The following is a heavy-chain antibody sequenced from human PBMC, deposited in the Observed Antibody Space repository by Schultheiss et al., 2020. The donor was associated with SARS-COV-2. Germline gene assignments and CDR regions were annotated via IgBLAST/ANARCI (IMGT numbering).Heavy chain of an antibody. CDR2: ISSSGST. CDR3: ARMGGYSHGWNYYYGMDV. D-gene: IGHD5-18*01. J-gene: IGHJ6*02. Sequence: GESLKISCAASGFTFSSYEMNWVRQAPGKGLEWVSYISSSGSTYYADSVKGRFTISRDNAKNSLYLQMNSLRAEDTAVYYCARMGGYSHGWNYYYGMDVWGQGTTVTVSS. CDR1: GFTFSSYE. V-gene: IGHV3-48*03.